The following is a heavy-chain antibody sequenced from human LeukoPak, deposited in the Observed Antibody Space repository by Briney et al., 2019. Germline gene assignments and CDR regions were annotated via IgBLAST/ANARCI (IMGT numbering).Heavy chain of an antibody. V-gene: IGHV1-69*13. CDR3: ARMDSSGYLPYSDY. Sequence: ASVKVSCKASGGTFSSYAISWVRQAPGQGLEWMGGIIPIFGTANYAQKFQGRVTITADESTSTAYMELSSLRSEDTAVYYCARMDSSGYLPYSDYWGQGTLVTVSS. J-gene: IGHJ4*02. D-gene: IGHD3-22*01. CDR1: GGTFSSYA. CDR2: IIPIFGTA.